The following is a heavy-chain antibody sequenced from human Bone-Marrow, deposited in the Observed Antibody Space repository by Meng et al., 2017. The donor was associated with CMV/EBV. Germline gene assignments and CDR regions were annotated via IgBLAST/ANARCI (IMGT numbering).Heavy chain of an antibody. CDR3: ARDLGQTMPAY. J-gene: IGHJ4*02. CDR1: GFTFSSYE. V-gene: IGHV3-21*01. D-gene: IGHD2-2*01. Sequence: GESLKISCAASGFTFSSYEMNWVRQAPGKGLEWVSSISSSSSYIYYADSVKGRFTISRDNAKNSLYLQMNSLRAEDTAVYYCARDLGQTMPAYWGQGTLVTVSS. CDR2: ISSSSSYI.